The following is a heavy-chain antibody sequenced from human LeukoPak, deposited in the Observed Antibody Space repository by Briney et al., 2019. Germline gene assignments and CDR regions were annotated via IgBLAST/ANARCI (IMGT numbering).Heavy chain of an antibody. J-gene: IGHJ4*02. CDR1: GYTFTGYY. Sequence: ASVRVSCKASGYTFTGYYMHWVRQAPGQGLEWLGWISPNTGGTHYAQNFKDRVTMTRATSISTAYMDLSRLRSDDTAVYYCARDRGYSGYDVWGQGTLVTVSS. V-gene: IGHV1-2*02. D-gene: IGHD5-12*01. CDR3: ARDRGYSGYDV. CDR2: ISPNTGGT.